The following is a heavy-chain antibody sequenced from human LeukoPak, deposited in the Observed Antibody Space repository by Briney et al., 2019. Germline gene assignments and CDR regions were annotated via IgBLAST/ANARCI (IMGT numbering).Heavy chain of an antibody. D-gene: IGHD4-23*01. Sequence: PGGSLRLSCSASGFPFSSYTMNWVRQAPGKGLEWISYISSSSTIYYADSVKGRFTISRDNSRNTLYLQMNSLRAEDTAVYYCATSIYGGNSLDYWGQGTLVTVSS. CDR1: GFPFSSYT. CDR3: ATSIYGGNSLDY. J-gene: IGHJ4*02. V-gene: IGHV3-48*01. CDR2: ISSSSTI.